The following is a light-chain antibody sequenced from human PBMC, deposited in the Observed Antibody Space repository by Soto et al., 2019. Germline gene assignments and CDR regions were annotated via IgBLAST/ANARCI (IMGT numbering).Light chain of an antibody. CDR2: GAS. J-gene: IGKJ1*01. Sequence: EIVLTQSPGTLSLSPGERATLSCRASQSVDSSYLAWYQQKPGQAPRLLIYGASSRATGIQDRFSGSGSGTDFTLTISRLGTEDFAVYYCQQYGSSPRTCGHGTKVEIK. CDR3: QQYGSSPRT. V-gene: IGKV3-20*01. CDR1: QSVDSSY.